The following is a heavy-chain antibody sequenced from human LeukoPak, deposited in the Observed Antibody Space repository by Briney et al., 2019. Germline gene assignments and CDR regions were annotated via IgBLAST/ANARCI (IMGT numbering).Heavy chain of an antibody. D-gene: IGHD4-17*01. Sequence: SQTLSLTCTVSGGSSTSYYWSSIRQPAGKGLEWIGSIYYSGSTNYNPSLKNRATESVNTSKSQFSLRLSSVTAADTAVYYCARHADYGSYLDYWGQGTLVTVSS. CDR1: GGSSTSYY. CDR2: IYYSGST. J-gene: IGHJ4*02. CDR3: ARHADYGSYLDY. V-gene: IGHV4-59*08.